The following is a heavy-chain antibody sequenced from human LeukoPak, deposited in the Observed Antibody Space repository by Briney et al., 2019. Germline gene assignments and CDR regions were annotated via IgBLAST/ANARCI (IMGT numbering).Heavy chain of an antibody. CDR3: ARDVLSPDTPMVTPGGYYYYYYGMDV. CDR1: GDSVSSNSAA. CDR2: TYYRSKWYN. J-gene: IGHJ6*02. V-gene: IGHV6-1*01. D-gene: IGHD5-18*01. Sequence: SQTLSLTCAISGDSVSSNSAAWNWSRQSPSRGLEWLGRTYYRSKWYNDYAVSVKSRITINPDTSKNQFSLQLNSVTPEDTAVYYCARDVLSPDTPMVTPGGYYYYYYGMDVWGQGTTVTVSS.